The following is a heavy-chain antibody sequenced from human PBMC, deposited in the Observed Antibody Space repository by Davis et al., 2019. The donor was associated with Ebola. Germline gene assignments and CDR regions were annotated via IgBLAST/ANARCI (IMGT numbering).Heavy chain of an antibody. CDR1: GGSTSSYF. V-gene: IGHV4-59*01. D-gene: IGHD3-16*02. Sequence: SETLSLTCSVSGGSTSSYFWSWLRQPPGKGLEWIGYIYYSGSTNYNPSLKSRVTISVDTSKNQFSLKLSSVTAADTAVYYCAREAFGGVIAPRHYNWFDPWGQGTLVTVSS. CDR3: AREAFGGVIAPRHYNWFDP. J-gene: IGHJ5*02. CDR2: IYYSGST.